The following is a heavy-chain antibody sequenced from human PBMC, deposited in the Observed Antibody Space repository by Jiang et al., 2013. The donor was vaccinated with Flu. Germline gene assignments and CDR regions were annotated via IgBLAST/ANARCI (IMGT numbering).Heavy chain of an antibody. D-gene: IGHD2-15*01. CDR1: GFTFSSSA. V-gene: IGHV3-23*01. J-gene: IGHJ3*01. CDR3: VKEGYCSDGSCNPGAFDV. CDR2: ITRSGGST. Sequence: QLLESGGGLVQPGGSLRLSCAASGFTFSSSAMSWVRQAPGKGLEWVSAITRSGGSTYYSDSVKGRFTISRDNSKNTVYLQMNSLRAEDTALYYCVKEGYCSDGSCNPGAFDVWGQGTVVTVSS.